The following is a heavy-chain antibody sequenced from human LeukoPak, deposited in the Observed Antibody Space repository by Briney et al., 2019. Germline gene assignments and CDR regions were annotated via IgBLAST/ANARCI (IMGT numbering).Heavy chain of an antibody. CDR3: TTEWYYFDY. J-gene: IGHJ4*02. V-gene: IGHV3-15*01. Sequence: WIRQPPGKGLEWVGRIKSKTDGGTTDYAAPVKGRFTISRDDSKNTLYLQMNSLKTEDTAVYYCTTEWYYFDYWGQGTLVTVSS. CDR2: IKSKTDGGTT. D-gene: IGHD2-15*01.